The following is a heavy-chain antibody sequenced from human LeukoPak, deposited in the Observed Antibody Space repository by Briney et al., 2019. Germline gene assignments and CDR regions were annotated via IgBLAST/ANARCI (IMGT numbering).Heavy chain of an antibody. J-gene: IGHJ6*02. D-gene: IGHD3-9*01. CDR3: ARGLFNDILTGPRGGGMDV. CDR2: ISSSGSTI. V-gene: IGHV3-11*04. CDR1: GFTFSDYY. Sequence: PGGSLRLSCAASGFTFSDYYMSWIRQAPGKGLEWVSYISSSGSTIYCADSVKGRFTISRDNAKNSLYLQMNSLRAEDTAVYYCARGLFNDILTGPRGGGMDVWGQGTTVTVSS.